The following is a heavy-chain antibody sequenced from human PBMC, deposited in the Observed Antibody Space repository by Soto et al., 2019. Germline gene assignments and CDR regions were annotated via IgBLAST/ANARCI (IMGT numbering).Heavy chain of an antibody. J-gene: IGHJ4*02. CDR2: ISYDGSNK. CDR3: ARDKSDLRFLEWSYYFDY. V-gene: IGHV3-30-3*01. CDR1: GFTFCSCA. Sequence: QVQLVESGGGVVQPGRSLRLSCAASGFTFCSCAMHWVRQAPGKGLEWVAVISYDGSNKYYADSVKGRFTVSRDNSKNTLYLQVNSLRAEDTAVYYCARDKSDLRFLEWSYYFDYWGQGTLVTDSS. D-gene: IGHD3-3*01.